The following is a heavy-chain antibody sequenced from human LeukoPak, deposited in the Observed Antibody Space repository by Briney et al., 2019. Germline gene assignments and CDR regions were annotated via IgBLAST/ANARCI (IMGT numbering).Heavy chain of an antibody. CDR1: GFNFSSYG. V-gene: IGHV3-33*01. J-gene: IGHJ4*02. D-gene: IGHD6-19*01. CDR3: ARDSLPMAVTGPFDH. CDR2: IWFDGSNI. Sequence: GGSLRLSCAASGFNFSSYGMHWVRQAPGKGLEWVTSIWFDGSNIHYADSVKGRVIISRDNSKSALYLRMNSLRAEDTAIYYCARDSLPMAVTGPFDHWGQGALVTVSS.